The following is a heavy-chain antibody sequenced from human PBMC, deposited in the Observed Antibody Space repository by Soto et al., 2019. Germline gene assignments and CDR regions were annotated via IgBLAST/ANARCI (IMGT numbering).Heavy chain of an antibody. D-gene: IGHD3-22*01. J-gene: IGHJ6*02. CDR2: IYYSGST. Sequence: SETLSLTFTVSGGSISSYYWSWIRQPPGKGLEWIGYIYYSGSTNYNPSLKSRVTISVDTSKNQFSLKLSSVTAADTAVYYCARTYDSSGYFYYYGMDVWGQGTTVTVSS. V-gene: IGHV4-59*01. CDR1: GGSISSYY. CDR3: ARTYDSSGYFYYYGMDV.